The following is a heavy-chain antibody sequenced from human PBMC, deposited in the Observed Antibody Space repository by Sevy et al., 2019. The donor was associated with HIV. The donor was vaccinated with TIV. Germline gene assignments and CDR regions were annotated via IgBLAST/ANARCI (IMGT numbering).Heavy chain of an antibody. J-gene: IGHJ5*02. V-gene: IGHV3-21*01. Sequence: GGSLRLSCAASGFTFSNYSMNWVRQAPGKGLEWVSSISSNSSYIYYEDSVKGRFTISRDNANNSLYLQMNSLRAEDTAVYYCAWDGRAGAGRDWFDPWGQGTLVTVSS. D-gene: IGHD6-19*01. CDR2: ISSNSSYI. CDR3: AWDGRAGAGRDWFDP. CDR1: GFTFSNYS.